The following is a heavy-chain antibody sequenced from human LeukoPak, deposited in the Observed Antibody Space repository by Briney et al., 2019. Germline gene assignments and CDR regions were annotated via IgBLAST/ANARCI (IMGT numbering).Heavy chain of an antibody. CDR1: GFTVSSNY. CDR3: ARDLSIAARPIGWFDP. V-gene: IGHV3-66*01. Sequence: GGSLRLSCAASGFTVSSNYMSWVRQAPGKGLERVSVIYSGGSTYYADSVKGRFTISRDNSKNTLYLQMNSLRAEDTAVCYCARDLSIAARPIGWFDPWGQGTLVTVSS. D-gene: IGHD6-6*01. CDR2: IYSGGST. J-gene: IGHJ5*02.